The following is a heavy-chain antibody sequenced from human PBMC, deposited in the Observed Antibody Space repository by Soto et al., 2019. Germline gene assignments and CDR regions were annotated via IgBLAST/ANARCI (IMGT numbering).Heavy chain of an antibody. CDR1: KFTFSTYA. CDR2: ISGSGGTT. Sequence: EVQLLESGGGLIQPGGSLRLSCIGYKFTFSTYAMTWVRQAPGKRLEWVSGISGSGGTTYYADSVKGRFTISRDNSKDTLYLQLNSLRVEDTAVYFCAKILLPRTWIVNDAFDIWGQGAMVTVSS. J-gene: IGHJ3*02. D-gene: IGHD2-2*03. CDR3: AKILLPRTWIVNDAFDI. V-gene: IGHV3-23*01.